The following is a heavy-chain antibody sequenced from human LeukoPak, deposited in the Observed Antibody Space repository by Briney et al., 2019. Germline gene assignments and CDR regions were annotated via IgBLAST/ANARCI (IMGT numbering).Heavy chain of an antibody. CDR2: IKQDGSEK. V-gene: IGHV3-7*01. CDR3: ARDEQHYDILTGYYPYYFDY. Sequence: GGSLRLSCAASGFTFSSYWMSWVRQAPGKGLEWVANIKQDGSEKYYVDSVKGRFTISRDNAKNSLYLQMNSLRAEDTAVYYCARDEQHYDILTGYYPYYFDYWGQGTPVTVSS. CDR1: GFTFSSYW. D-gene: IGHD3-9*01. J-gene: IGHJ4*02.